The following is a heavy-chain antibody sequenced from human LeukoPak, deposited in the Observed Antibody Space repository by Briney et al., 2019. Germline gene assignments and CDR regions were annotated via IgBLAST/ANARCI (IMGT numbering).Heavy chain of an antibody. Sequence: GGSLRLSCAASGFTFSSYEMNWVRQGPGRGLEWVSYILSSGTTIFYADSVKGRFTVSRDNAKNTLYLQMSSLRDEDTAVYYCARGDSISSSWYFDYWGQGTLVTVSS. CDR2: ILSSGTTI. V-gene: IGHV3-48*03. J-gene: IGHJ4*02. D-gene: IGHD6-13*01. CDR3: ARGDSISSSWYFDY. CDR1: GFTFSSYE.